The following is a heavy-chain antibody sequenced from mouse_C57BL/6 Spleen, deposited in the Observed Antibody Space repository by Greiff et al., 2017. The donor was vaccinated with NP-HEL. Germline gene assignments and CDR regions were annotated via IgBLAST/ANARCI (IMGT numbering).Heavy chain of an antibody. CDR3: ARQGDYEGFAY. CDR1: GFTFSSYG. Sequence: EVNVVESGGDLVKPGGSLKLSCAASGFTFSSYGMSWVRQTPDKRLEWVATISSGGSYTYYPDSVKGRFTISRDNAKNTLYLQMSSLKSEDTAMYYCARQGDYEGFAYWGQGTLVTVSA. V-gene: IGHV5-6*01. D-gene: IGHD2-4*01. CDR2: ISSGGSYT. J-gene: IGHJ3*01.